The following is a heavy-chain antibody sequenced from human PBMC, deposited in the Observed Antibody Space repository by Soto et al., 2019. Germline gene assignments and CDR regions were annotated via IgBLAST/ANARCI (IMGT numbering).Heavy chain of an antibody. J-gene: IGHJ4*01. D-gene: IGHD1-26*01. CDR3: ARGGGSDSFDY. CDR2: INHLETT. CDR1: GASITFGGYS. Sequence: SETLSLTCTVSGASITFGGYSWSWIRQTPGKGLEWIGYINHLETTFYNPSFESRLTLSIDRAKDQFSLKLHSMSAADRAVYFCARGGGSDSFDYWGHGILVTVSS. V-gene: IGHV4-30-2*01.